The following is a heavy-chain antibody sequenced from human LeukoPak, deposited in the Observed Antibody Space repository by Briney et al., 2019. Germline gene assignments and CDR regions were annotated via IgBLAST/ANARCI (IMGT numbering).Heavy chain of an antibody. CDR2: ISGGGSGT. D-gene: IGHD3-22*01. V-gene: IGHV3-23*01. J-gene: IGHJ3*02. CDR1: GFTFGTYA. Sequence: GGSLRLSCAASGFTFGTYAMSWVRQAPGQGLEWVAVISGGGSGTYYADSVRGRFTISRDNSKNTVYLQMNSLRAEDTAIYYCAKAVGSSGYFSRDAFDIWGQGTMVTVSS. CDR3: AKAVGSSGYFSRDAFDI.